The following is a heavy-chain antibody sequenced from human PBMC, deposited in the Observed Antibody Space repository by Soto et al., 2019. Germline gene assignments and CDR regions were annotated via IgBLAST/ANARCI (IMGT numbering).Heavy chain of an antibody. J-gene: IGHJ5*02. V-gene: IGHV4-39*07. Sequence: LSLTCTVSGGSISTSSSYWAWIRQPPGKGLEWIGSIYHAGTTDYKPSLKSRVTISVDTSKNQFSLKLSSVTAADTAVYYCARGAYDSSGYYLNWFDPWGQGTLVTVSS. D-gene: IGHD3-22*01. CDR2: IYHAGTT. CDR3: ARGAYDSSGYYLNWFDP. CDR1: GGSISTSSSY.